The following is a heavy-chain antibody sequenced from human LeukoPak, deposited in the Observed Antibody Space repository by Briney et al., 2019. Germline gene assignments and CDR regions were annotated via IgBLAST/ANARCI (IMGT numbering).Heavy chain of an antibody. CDR2: ISGSSGHT. V-gene: IGHV3-23*01. J-gene: IGHJ4*02. Sequence: GGSLRLSCAASGLTFSSYAISWVRQAPGKWLEWVSAISGSSGHTYYADSVKGRFTISRENSKNPVYLKMNSLRAEDTAVYYCAKVGFSEMEWLLYSDHWGQGTLVTVSS. D-gene: IGHD3-3*01. CDR3: AKVGFSEMEWLLYSDH. CDR1: GLTFSSYA.